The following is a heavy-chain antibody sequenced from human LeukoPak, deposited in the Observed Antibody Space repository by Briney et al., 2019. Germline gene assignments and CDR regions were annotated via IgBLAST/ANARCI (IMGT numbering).Heavy chain of an antibody. CDR1: GFTFGDYA. CDR2: ISWNGGTK. V-gene: IGHV3-9*03. Sequence: GGSLRLSCAASGFTFGDYAMHWVRQTPGKGLEWVSGISWNGGTKGYADSVKGRFSISRDNSKKFLFLQMNSLRTEDIALYYCAKARGLIGGAFDVWGQGTMVTVS. D-gene: IGHD3-22*01. J-gene: IGHJ3*01. CDR3: AKARGLIGGAFDV.